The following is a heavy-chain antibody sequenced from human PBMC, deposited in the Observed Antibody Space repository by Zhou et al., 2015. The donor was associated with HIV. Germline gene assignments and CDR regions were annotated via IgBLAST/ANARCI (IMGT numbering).Heavy chain of an antibody. CDR3: ARDQGSSWPYYFDY. Sequence: EVQLVESGGGLVAPGWSLRLSCVVSGFTFNSYTMNWVRQAPGKGLEWISSISSNSASIYYSDSVKGRFTISRDNAKNSLYLQMNILRAEDTAVYYCARDQGSSWPYYFDYWGQGTLVTVSS. D-gene: IGHD6-13*01. V-gene: IGHV3-21*06. J-gene: IGHJ4*02. CDR2: ISSNSASI. CDR1: GFTFNSYT.